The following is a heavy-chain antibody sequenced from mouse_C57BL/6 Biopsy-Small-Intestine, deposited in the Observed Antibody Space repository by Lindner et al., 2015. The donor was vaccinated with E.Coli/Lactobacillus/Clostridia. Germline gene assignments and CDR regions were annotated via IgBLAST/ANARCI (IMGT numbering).Heavy chain of an antibody. CDR1: AYNLTNYY. CDR2: INLSGDYT. D-gene: IGHD1-1*01. J-gene: IGHJ3*01. V-gene: IGHV1-59*01. CDR3: AGGFGDFHYFHY. Sequence: SVKVSCKASAYNLTNYYMHWVRQAPGQGLEWMGIINLSGDYTRFAQKFRGRLTMTSDTSTSTVYVEVSSLTSEDTALYYCAGGFGDFHYFHYWGLGTLVTVSS.